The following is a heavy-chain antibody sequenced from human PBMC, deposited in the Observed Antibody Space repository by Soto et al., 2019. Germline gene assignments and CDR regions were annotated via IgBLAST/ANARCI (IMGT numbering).Heavy chain of an antibody. V-gene: IGHV3-23*01. J-gene: IGHJ4*02. CDR3: AQAGYSSGWYPPFFDY. CDR1: GFTFSNYA. CDR2: ISGSGVST. D-gene: IGHD6-19*01. Sequence: GGSLRLSCTASGFTFSNYAMSWVRQAPGKGLEWVSSISGSGVSTYYADSVRGRFTISRDNSKNTLFLQMNSLRVEDTAVYYCAQAGYSSGWYPPFFDYWGQGTLVTVSS.